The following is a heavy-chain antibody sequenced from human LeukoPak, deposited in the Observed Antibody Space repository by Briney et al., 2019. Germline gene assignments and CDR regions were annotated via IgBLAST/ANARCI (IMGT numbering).Heavy chain of an antibody. V-gene: IGHV3-23*01. Sequence: GGSLRLSCAVSGFTFSSSGMSGVRQAPGKGLEWVSTISGSGIITYYADSVKGRFTISWDNSRNALYLQMNSLRAEDTAVYYCAKDFSGWSRDYWGQGTLVTVSS. CDR3: AKDFSGWSRDY. CDR2: ISGSGIIT. CDR1: GFTFSSSG. D-gene: IGHD6-19*01. J-gene: IGHJ4*02.